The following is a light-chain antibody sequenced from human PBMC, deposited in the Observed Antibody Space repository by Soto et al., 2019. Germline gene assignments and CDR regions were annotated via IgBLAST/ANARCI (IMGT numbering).Light chain of an antibody. J-gene: IGLJ2*01. CDR2: DDN. CDR3: QVWDSGSDHVV. CDR1: NIGGKS. V-gene: IGLV3-21*02. Sequence: SYELTQPPSVSVAPGQTAKITCGGNNIGGKSVHWYHQKPGQAPVLVVHDDNDRPSGIPERFSGSNSGNTATLTISRVEAGDEADYYCQVWDSGSDHVVFGGGTKLTVL.